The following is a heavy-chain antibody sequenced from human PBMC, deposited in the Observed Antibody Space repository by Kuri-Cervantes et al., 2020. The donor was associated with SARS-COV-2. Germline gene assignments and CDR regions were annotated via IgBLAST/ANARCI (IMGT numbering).Heavy chain of an antibody. V-gene: IGHV4-30-2*01. CDR3: VAAILGVDTGYFQH. CDR2: IYQAGST. Sequence: SLTLSCAVSGYSIRSGGYSWGWIRQPPGKRLEWIGSIYQAGSTFYIPSLKSRVSISLDRFKNQYSLKLSSVTAADTAVYYLVAAILGVDTGYFQHWGQGTLVTVSS. D-gene: IGHD3-3*01. CDR1: GYSIRSGGYS. J-gene: IGHJ1*01.